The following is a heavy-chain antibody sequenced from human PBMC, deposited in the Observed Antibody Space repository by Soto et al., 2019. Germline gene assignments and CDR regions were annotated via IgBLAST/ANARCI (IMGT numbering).Heavy chain of an antibody. J-gene: IGHJ4*02. V-gene: IGHV4-34*01. CDR3: ARGRRWGQSVKGLDS. CDR2: INHSGTT. CDR1: GGSFSGYY. D-gene: IGHD3-16*01. Sequence: QVLLQQWGARLLKPSETLSLTCAVSGGSFSGYYWTWIRQAPGKGLEWIGEINHSGTTNYNPSLKSRVSVSVDTSKNQFSLKLTSVTAADTCVYYCARGRRWGQSVKGLDSWGQGTLVTVSS.